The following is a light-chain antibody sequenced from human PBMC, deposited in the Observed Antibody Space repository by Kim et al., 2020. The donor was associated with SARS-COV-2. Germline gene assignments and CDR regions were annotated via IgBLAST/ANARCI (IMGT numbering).Light chain of an antibody. J-gene: IGKJ1*01. CDR1: QDINRY. Sequence: DIQMTQSPSSLPASVGDRVTITCRASQDINRYLNWYQQKPGKAPQLLIYPASSLPSGVPSRFTGSGSDTDFTLTISSLEPEDFGIYYCKQTYHAPLTFGQGTKVDIK. CDR3: KQTYHAPLT. V-gene: IGKV1-39*01. CDR2: PAS.